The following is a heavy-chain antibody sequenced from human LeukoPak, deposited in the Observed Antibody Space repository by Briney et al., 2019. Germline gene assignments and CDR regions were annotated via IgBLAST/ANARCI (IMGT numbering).Heavy chain of an antibody. D-gene: IGHD3-22*01. J-gene: IGHJ4*02. CDR1: GGSFSGYY. V-gene: IGHV4-34*01. CDR3: ARGPSVYYDSSGYYPLDY. Sequence: SETLSLTSAVYGGSFSGYYWSWIRQPPGKGLEWIGEINHSGSTNYNPSLKSRVTISVDTSKNQFSLKLSSVTAADTAVYYCARGPSVYYDSSGYYPLDYWGQGTLVTVSS. CDR2: INHSGST.